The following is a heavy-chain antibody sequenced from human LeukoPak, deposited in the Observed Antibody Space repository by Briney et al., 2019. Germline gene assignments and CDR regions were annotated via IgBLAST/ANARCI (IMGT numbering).Heavy chain of an antibody. CDR3: ARRHKELLY. J-gene: IGHJ4*02. Sequence: KTSETLSLTCTVSGGSISSSSYYWGWIRQPPGKGLEWIGSIYYSGSTYYNPSLKSRVTISVDTSKNQFSLKLSSVTAADTAVYYCARRHKELLYWGQGTLVTVSS. CDR2: IYYSGST. CDR1: GGSISSSSYY. V-gene: IGHV4-39*01. D-gene: IGHD1-26*01.